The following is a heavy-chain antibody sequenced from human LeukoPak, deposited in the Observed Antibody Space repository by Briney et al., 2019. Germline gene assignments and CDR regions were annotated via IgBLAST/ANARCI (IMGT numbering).Heavy chain of an antibody. J-gene: IGHJ3*02. CDR1: GFTFSKAW. V-gene: IGHV3-15*04. CDR2: IESKTDGGTT. CDR3: ATVLVSSSWYNAFDI. Sequence: GGSLRLSCAASGFTFSKAWMSRVRQAPGKGLEWVGRIESKTDGGTTDYAAPVKGRFTISRDDSKNTLYMQMNSLKTEDTAVYYCATVLVSSSWYNAFDIWGQGTMVTVSS. D-gene: IGHD6-13*01.